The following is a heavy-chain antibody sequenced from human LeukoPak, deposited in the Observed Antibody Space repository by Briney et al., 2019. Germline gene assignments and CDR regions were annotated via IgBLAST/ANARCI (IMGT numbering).Heavy chain of an antibody. V-gene: IGHV1-18*01. Sequence: GASVKVSCKASGYTFSSYAMNWVRQAPGQGLEWMGWISAYNGNTNYAQKLQGRVTMTTDTSTSTAYMELRSLRSDDTAVYYCARVFPIIRRSGYYFDYWGQGTLVTVSS. CDR1: GYTFSSYA. D-gene: IGHD3-22*01. CDR2: ISAYNGNT. J-gene: IGHJ4*02. CDR3: ARVFPIIRRSGYYFDY.